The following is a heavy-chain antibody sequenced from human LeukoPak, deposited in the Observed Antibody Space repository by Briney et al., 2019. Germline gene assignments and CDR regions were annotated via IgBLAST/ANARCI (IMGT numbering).Heavy chain of an antibody. D-gene: IGHD3-16*02. CDR1: GFTFSSYG. CDR3: ARDILSGELSPFDY. J-gene: IGHJ4*02. Sequence: GGSLRLSCAASGFTFSSYGMHWVRQAPGKGLEWVAVIWYDGSNKYYADSVKGRFTISRDNSKNTLYLQMNSLRAEDTAVYYCARDILSGELSPFDYWGQGTLVTVSS. CDR2: IWYDGSNK. V-gene: IGHV3-33*01.